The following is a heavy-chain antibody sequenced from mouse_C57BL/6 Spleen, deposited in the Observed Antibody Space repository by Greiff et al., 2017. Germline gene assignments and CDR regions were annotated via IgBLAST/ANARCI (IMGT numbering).Heavy chain of an antibody. CDR2: IDPSDSET. V-gene: IGHV1-52*01. J-gene: IGHJ4*01. Sequence: QVQLQQSGAELVRPGSSVKLSCKASGYTFTSYWMHWVKQRPIQGLEWIGNIDPSDSETHYNQKFKDKATLTVDKSSSTAYMQLSSLTSEDSAVYYCARSPDLNYAMDYWGQGTSVTVSS. CDR3: ARSPDLNYAMDY. CDR1: GYTFTSYW.